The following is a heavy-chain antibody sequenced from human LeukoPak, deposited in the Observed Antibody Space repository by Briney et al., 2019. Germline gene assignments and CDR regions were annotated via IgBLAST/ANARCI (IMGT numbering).Heavy chain of an antibody. CDR2: ISSSADST. CDR1: GFTFSSYA. D-gene: IGHD4-23*01. CDR3: AKPLEKYTYGGNFDY. J-gene: IGHJ4*02. V-gene: IGHV3-23*01. Sequence: PGRSLRLSCEASGFTFSSYAMSWVRQAPGKGLAWVSVISSSADSTYYADSVKGRFTISRDNSKNTLFLQMNSLRAEDTAVYYCAKPLEKYTYGGNFDYWGQGILVTVSS.